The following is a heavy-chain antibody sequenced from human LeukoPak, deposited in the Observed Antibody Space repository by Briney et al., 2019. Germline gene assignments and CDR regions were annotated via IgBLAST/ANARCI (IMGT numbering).Heavy chain of an antibody. Sequence: GGSLRLSCAASGFTFSSYAMSWVRQAPGKGLEWVSAISGSGGSTYYADSVKGRFTISRDNSKNTLYLKMNSLRAEDTAVSYCANGYCSSTSCSSLGVWWGQGTLVTVSS. CDR3: ANGYCSSTSCSSLGVW. CDR1: GFTFSSYA. J-gene: IGHJ4*02. V-gene: IGHV3-23*01. D-gene: IGHD2-2*03. CDR2: ISGSGGST.